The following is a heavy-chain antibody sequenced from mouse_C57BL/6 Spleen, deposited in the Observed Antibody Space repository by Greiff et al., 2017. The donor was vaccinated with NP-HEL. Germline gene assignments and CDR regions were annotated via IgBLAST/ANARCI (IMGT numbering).Heavy chain of an antibody. CDR3: ATYLMSDYDY. V-gene: IGHV1-82*01. Sequence: QVQLQQSGPELVKPGASVKISCKASGYAFSSSWMNWVKQRPGKGLEWIGRIYPGDGDTNYNGKFKGKATLTADKSSSTAYMQLSSLTSEDSAVYFCATYLMSDYDYWGQGTTLTVSS. D-gene: IGHD5-5*01. J-gene: IGHJ2*01. CDR2: IYPGDGDT. CDR1: GYAFSSSW.